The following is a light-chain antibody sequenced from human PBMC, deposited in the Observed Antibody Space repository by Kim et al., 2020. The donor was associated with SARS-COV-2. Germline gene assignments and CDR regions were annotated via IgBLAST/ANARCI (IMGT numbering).Light chain of an antibody. CDR3: QQYDTYPWT. Sequence: DIQMTQSPSTLSASAGDRITITCRASQSISTWLAWYQHKPGKAPKLLIYMASSLQSGVPSRFSGSGSGTDFTLTVSSLQPDDFATYYCQQYDTYPWTFGQGTKVDIK. CDR2: MAS. J-gene: IGKJ1*01. CDR1: QSISTW. V-gene: IGKV1-5*03.